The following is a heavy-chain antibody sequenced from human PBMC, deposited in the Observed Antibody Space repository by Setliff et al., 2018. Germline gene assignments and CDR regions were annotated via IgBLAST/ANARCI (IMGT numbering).Heavy chain of an antibody. J-gene: IGHJ4*02. Sequence: GGSLRLSCAASGFTFSTYTMTWVRQAPGKGLDWVSIISGGGDRTYSADSVEGRFTISRDNSKNTLSLQMNSLRVEDTAVYYCVRVLNGHFNYWGQGTLGTSPQ. V-gene: IGHV3-23*01. D-gene: IGHD2-8*01. CDR3: VRVLNGHFNY. CDR1: GFTFSTYT. CDR2: ISGGGDRT.